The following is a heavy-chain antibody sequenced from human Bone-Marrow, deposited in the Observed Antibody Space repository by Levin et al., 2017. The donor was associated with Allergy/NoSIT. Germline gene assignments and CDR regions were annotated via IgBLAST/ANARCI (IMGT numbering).Heavy chain of an antibody. CDR2: ITPMFGTP. CDR3: ARTVAGATFDF. CDR1: GDTFSGSA. J-gene: IGHJ4*02. V-gene: IGHV1-69*13. Sequence: ASVKVSCKTTGATGDTFSGSAITWVRQAPGQGLEWMGRITPMFGTPTYAQRLQGRVTISADQSTTTHYMELSSLRSEDTAVYYCARTVAGATFDFWGQGTLVTVSS. D-gene: IGHD6-19*01.